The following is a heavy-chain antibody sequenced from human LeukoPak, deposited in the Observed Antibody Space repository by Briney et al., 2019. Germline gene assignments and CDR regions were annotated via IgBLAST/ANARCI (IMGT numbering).Heavy chain of an antibody. CDR2: INYSGST. J-gene: IGHJ6*02. V-gene: IGHV4-59*01. CDR3: ARVGGTNYYYYGMDV. D-gene: IGHD1-1*01. Sequence: TSETLSLTCTVSGGSINSYYWNWIRQPPGKGLEWIGYINYSGSTNYNPSLKSRVTISVDTSKNQFSLKLSSVTAADTAVYYCARVGGTNYYYYGMDVWGQGTTVTVSS. CDR1: GGSINSYY.